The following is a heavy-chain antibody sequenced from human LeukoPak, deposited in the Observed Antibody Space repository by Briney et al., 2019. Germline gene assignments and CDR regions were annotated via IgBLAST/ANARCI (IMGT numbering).Heavy chain of an antibody. CDR1: GFTFSDYY. V-gene: IGHV3-11*04. CDR3: ARDFWSGYWDFDY. Sequence: GGSLRLSCAASGFTFSDYYMTWIRQAPPEGLEWVSYISYSGSTIYYADSVKGRFTVSRDNAKNSLYLQMNSLRAEDTAVYYCARDFWSGYWDFDYWGQGTLVTVSS. CDR2: ISYSGSTI. D-gene: IGHD3-3*01. J-gene: IGHJ4*02.